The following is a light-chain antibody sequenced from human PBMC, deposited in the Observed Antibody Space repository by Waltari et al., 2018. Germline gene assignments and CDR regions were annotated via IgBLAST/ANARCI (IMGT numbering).Light chain of an antibody. Sequence: QSALTQPASVSGSPGQSITISCTRYSSDLGVYSFFSWYQQHPGKAPKLMIYDVSHRPSGVSNRFSGSKSGNTASLTISGLQPEDEADYYCSSYTSIIPPFLFGTGTKVTVL. CDR2: DVS. J-gene: IGLJ1*01. V-gene: IGLV2-14*01. CDR3: SSYTSIIPPFL. CDR1: SSDLGVYSF.